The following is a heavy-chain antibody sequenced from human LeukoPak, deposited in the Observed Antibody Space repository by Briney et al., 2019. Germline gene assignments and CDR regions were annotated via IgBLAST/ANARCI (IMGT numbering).Heavy chain of an antibody. J-gene: IGHJ5*02. V-gene: IGHV4-59*01. CDR3: ARGRQWFDP. CDR2: IYYSGST. Sequence: SETLSLTCAVYGGSFSGYYWSWIRQPPGKGLEWIGYIYYSGSTDYNPSLKSRVTISVDTSKNQFSLKLSSVTAADTAVYYCARGRQWFDPWGQGTLVTVSS. CDR1: GGSFSGYY.